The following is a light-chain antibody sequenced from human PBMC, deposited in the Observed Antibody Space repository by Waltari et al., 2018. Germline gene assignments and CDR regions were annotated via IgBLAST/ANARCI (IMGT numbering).Light chain of an antibody. CDR1: QSISTY. V-gene: IGKV1-39*01. CDR2: AAF. CDR3: QQSYSVPPA. Sequence: DIQMTQSPSSLSASVGDRVTITCRASQSISTYLNWYQQKPGKAPKVLIYAAFNLQRGVPSRFSGSGSGTDVTLTISSLQPEDFATYYCQQSYSVPPAFGPGTKVDIK. J-gene: IGKJ3*01.